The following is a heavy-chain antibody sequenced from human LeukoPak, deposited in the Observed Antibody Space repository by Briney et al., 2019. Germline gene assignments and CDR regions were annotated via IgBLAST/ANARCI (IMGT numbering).Heavy chain of an antibody. J-gene: IGHJ4*02. Sequence: PSETLSLTCSVSGSSITSVSYWAWIRQAPEKGLEWIGSLSHSGATYYNPSLTSRLSTSVDTSNNRFSLTLRSVTAADTAVYYCGRVGSSNSHYDYWGSGTLVTVSS. CDR3: GRVGSSNSHYDY. V-gene: IGHV4-38-2*02. CDR2: LSHSGAT. CDR1: GSSITSVSY. D-gene: IGHD3-10*01.